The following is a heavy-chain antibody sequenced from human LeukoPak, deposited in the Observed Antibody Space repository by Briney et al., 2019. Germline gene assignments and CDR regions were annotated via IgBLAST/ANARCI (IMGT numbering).Heavy chain of an antibody. D-gene: IGHD3-22*01. V-gene: IGHV3-53*01. CDR1: GFTVSSNY. J-gene: IGHJ4*02. CDR2: IYSGGST. Sequence: GGSLRLSCAASGFTVSSNYMSWVRQAPGKGLEWVSVIYSGGSTYYADSVKGRFTISRDNSKNTLYLQMNSLGAEDTAVYYCAREGSSGYYPMRGYYFDYWGQGTLVTVSS. CDR3: AREGSSGYYPMRGYYFDY.